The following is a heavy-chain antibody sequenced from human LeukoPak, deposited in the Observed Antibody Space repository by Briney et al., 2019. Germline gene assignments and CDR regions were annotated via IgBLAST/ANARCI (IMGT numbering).Heavy chain of an antibody. D-gene: IGHD6-19*01. J-gene: IGHJ4*02. CDR1: GYTFTGYY. V-gene: IGHV1-2*06. Sequence: GASVKVSCKASGYTFTGYYMHWVRQAPGQGLEWMGRINPNSGGTNXXQKFQGRVTMTRDTSISTAYMELSRLRSDDTAVYYCARAVAGMGFDYWGQGTLVTVSS. CDR2: INPNSGGT. CDR3: ARAVAGMGFDY.